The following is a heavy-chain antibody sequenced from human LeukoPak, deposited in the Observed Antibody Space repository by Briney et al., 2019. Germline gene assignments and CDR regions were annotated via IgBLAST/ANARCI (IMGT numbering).Heavy chain of an antibody. CDR1: GGSISSGDYY. CDR2: IYYSGST. J-gene: IGHJ4*02. Sequence: SQTLSLTCTVSGGSISSGDYYWSWIRQPPGKGLEWIGYIYYSGSTNYNPSLKSRVTISVDTSKNQFSLKLSSVTAADTAVYYCARLGGYSYGFDYWGQGTLVTVSS. D-gene: IGHD5-18*01. V-gene: IGHV4-61*08. CDR3: ARLGGYSYGFDY.